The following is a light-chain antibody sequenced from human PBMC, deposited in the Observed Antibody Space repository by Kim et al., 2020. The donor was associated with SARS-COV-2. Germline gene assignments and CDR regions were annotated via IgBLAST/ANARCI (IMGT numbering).Light chain of an antibody. CDR3: LQHFNDPRVT. V-gene: IGKV1-17*02. CDR1: QGINTD. CDR2: TAF. J-gene: IGKJ4*01. Sequence: DIQMTQSPASLSASVGDRVTITCRASQGINTDLGWYQQKPGRAPKRLIYTAFRLEGGVSSRFSGSGSGTEFTLTISNLQPEDIATYYCLQHFNDPRVTFGGGTKVDIK.